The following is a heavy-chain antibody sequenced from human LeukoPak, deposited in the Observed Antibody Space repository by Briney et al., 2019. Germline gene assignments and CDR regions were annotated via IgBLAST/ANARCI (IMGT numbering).Heavy chain of an antibody. V-gene: IGHV3-21*01. Sequence: GGSLRLSCAASGFTFSSYSMNWVCQALGKGLEWVSSISSSSSYIYYADSVKGRFTISRDNAKNSLYLQMNSLRAEDTAVYYCATQAGAFDIWGQGTMVTVSS. CDR3: ATQAGAFDI. CDR2: ISSSSSYI. D-gene: IGHD6-13*01. J-gene: IGHJ3*02. CDR1: GFTFSSYS.